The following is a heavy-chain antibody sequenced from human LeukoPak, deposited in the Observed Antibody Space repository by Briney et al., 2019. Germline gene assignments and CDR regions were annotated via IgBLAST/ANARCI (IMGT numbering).Heavy chain of an antibody. CDR2: IGSSGSTI. D-gene: IGHD5-12*01. Sequence: GGSLRLSCAASGFTFSDYYMSWIRQAPGKGLEWISYIGSSGSTIYYADSVKGRFTISRDNAKNSLYLQMNSLRAEDTAVYFCARGGYSGYDRPFDYWAREPWSPSPQ. V-gene: IGHV3-11*01. CDR1: GFTFSDYY. J-gene: IGHJ4*02. CDR3: ARGGYSGYDRPFDY.